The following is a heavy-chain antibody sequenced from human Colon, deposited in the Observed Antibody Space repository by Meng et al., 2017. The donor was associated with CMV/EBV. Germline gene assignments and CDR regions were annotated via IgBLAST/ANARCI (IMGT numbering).Heavy chain of an antibody. CDR1: GFTFSRFW. CDR3: TTSFPETTLYFYYSDMDV. Sequence: GGSLRLSCAASGFTFSRFWIHWVRQAPGKGLEWVGRIKSKTDGGTTDYAAPVKGRFTISRDDSKNTVYLQMNSLKTEDTAVYYCTTSFPETTLYFYYSDMDVWGQGTTVTVSS. D-gene: IGHD2/OR15-2a*01. V-gene: IGHV3-15*01. CDR2: IKSKTDGGTT. J-gene: IGHJ6*02.